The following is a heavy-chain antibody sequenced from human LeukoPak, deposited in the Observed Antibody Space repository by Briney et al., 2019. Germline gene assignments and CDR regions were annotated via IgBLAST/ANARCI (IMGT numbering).Heavy chain of an antibody. D-gene: IGHD2-15*01. CDR1: GASISSISYF. CDR3: AREVFCSGGTCYRSDN. J-gene: IGHJ4*02. Sequence: SETLSLTCTVSGASISSISYFWGWTRQPPGKGLEWIGSIYYSGSTYYNSSLKSQVTISVDTSKNQFSLRLNSVTAADTAVYYCAREVFCSGGTCYRSDNWGQGTLVTVSS. CDR2: IYYSGST. V-gene: IGHV4-39*02.